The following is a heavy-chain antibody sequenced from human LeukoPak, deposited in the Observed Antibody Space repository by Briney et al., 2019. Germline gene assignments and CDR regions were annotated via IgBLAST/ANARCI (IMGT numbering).Heavy chain of an antibody. Sequence: SETLSLTCTVSGGSISSGGYYWSWIRQYPGKGLEWIGYIYYSGSTYYNPSLKSRVTISVDTSKNQFSLKLSSVTAADAAVYYCARGRYPYYFDYWGQGTLVTVSS. D-gene: IGHD3-16*02. CDR3: ARGRYPYYFDY. V-gene: IGHV4-31*03. J-gene: IGHJ4*02. CDR2: IYYSGST. CDR1: GGSISSGGYY.